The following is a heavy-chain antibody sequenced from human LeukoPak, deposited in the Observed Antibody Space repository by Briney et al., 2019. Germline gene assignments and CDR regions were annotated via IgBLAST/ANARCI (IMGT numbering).Heavy chain of an antibody. CDR2: INHSGST. CDR1: GGSFSGYY. J-gene: IGHJ4*02. V-gene: IGHV4-34*01. Sequence: SETLSLTCAVYGGSFSGYYWSWIRQPPGKGLEWIGEINHSGSTNYNPSLKSRVTISVDTSKNQFSLKLSSVTAADTAVYYCARKQLWFYDYWGQGTLVTVSS. CDR3: ARKQLWFYDY. D-gene: IGHD5-18*01.